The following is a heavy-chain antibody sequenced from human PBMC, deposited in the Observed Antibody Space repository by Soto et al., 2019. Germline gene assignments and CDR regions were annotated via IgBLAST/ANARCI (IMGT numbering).Heavy chain of an antibody. J-gene: IGHJ5*02. CDR3: ARAPYYYDSSGTNWFDP. V-gene: IGHV4-30-4*01. D-gene: IGHD3-22*01. CDR1: GGSISSGDYY. Sequence: SETLSLTCTVSGGSISSGDYYWSWIRQPPGGGLEWIGYIYYSGSTYYNPSLKSRVTISVDTSKNQFSLKLSSVTAADTAVYYCARAPYYYDSSGTNWFDPWGQGTRVTVS. CDR2: IYYSGST.